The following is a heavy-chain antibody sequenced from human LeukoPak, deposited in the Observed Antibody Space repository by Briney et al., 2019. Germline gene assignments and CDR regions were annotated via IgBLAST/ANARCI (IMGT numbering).Heavy chain of an antibody. CDR3: ASLMVRGVSVDY. Sequence: GASVKVSCKASGGTFSSYAISWVRQAPGQGLEWMGRIIPILGIANYAQKFQGRVTITADKSTSTAYMELSSLRSEDTAVYYCASLMVRGVSVDYWGQGTLVTVSS. CDR2: IIPILGIA. V-gene: IGHV1-69*04. D-gene: IGHD3-10*01. CDR1: GGTFSSYA. J-gene: IGHJ4*02.